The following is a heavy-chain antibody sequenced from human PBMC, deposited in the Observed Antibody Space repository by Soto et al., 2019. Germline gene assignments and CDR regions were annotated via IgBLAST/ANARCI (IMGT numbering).Heavy chain of an antibody. CDR2: IYSGGST. CDR3: ARDRVESGYPEYFQH. D-gene: IGHD3-22*01. Sequence: EVQLVEYGGGLNQPGGSLRLSCAASGFTVSSNYMSWVRQAPGKGLEWVSVIYSGGSTYYADSVKGRFTISRDNSKNTLYLQMNSLRAEDTAVYYCARDRVESGYPEYFQHWGQGTLVTVSP. V-gene: IGHV3-53*01. CDR1: GFTVSSNY. J-gene: IGHJ1*01.